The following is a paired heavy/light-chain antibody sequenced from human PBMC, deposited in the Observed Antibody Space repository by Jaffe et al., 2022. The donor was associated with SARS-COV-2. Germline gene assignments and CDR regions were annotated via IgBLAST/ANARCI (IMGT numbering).Light chain of an antibody. CDR2: TTS. CDR3: LLYYGGAQLV. V-gene: IGLV7-43*01. J-gene: IGLJ3*02. Sequence: QTVVTQEPSLTVSPGGTVTLTCASSTGAVTSGYYPNWFQQKPGQAPRALIYTTSNKHSWTPARFSGSLLGGKAALTLSGVQPEDEAEYYCLLYYGGAQLVFGGGTKLTVL. CDR1: TGAVTSGYY.
Heavy chain of an antibody. CDR2: ISYDGSNK. D-gene: IGHD3-9*01. J-gene: IGHJ4*02. Sequence: QVQLVESGGGVVQPGRSLRLSCAASGFTFSNYGMHWVRQAPGKGLEWVAVISYDGSNKFYADSVKGRFTISRDNSKNTLYLQMGSLRAEDTAIYYCAKEGAWRGSDWLLDYWGQGTLVTVSS. V-gene: IGHV3-30*18. CDR1: GFTFSNYG. CDR3: AKEGAWRGSDWLLDY.